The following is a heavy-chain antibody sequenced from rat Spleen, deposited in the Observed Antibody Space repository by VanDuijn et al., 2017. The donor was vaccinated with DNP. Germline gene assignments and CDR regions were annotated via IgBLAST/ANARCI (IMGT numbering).Heavy chain of an antibody. CDR2: INTDGGST. CDR1: GFTFSSYW. D-gene: IGHD1-12*02. CDR3: ANYDGSYGGPAY. V-gene: IGHV5-58*01. Sequence: EVKLVESGGGLVQPGRSLKLSCAASGFTFSSYWMYWIRQAPGKGLEWLSSINTDGGSTYYPDSVKGRFTISRDNAENTVYLQMNSLRSEDTATYYCANYDGSYGGPAYWGQGTLVTVSS. J-gene: IGHJ3*01.